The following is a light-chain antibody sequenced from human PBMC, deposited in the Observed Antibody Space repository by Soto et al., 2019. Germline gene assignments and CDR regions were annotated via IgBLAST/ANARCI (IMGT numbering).Light chain of an antibody. CDR3: QHYFTTPRT. CDR2: WAS. V-gene: IGKV4-1*01. Sequence: DIVMTQSPDSLAVSLGERTTINCKSSQSLFYSSNNENFLAWYQQKAGQPPKLLIYWASTRESGVPDRFSGSGSGAEFNLTITSLQAEDAGVYYCQHYFTTPRTFGQGTRLEI. J-gene: IGKJ2*01. CDR1: QSLFYSSNNENF.